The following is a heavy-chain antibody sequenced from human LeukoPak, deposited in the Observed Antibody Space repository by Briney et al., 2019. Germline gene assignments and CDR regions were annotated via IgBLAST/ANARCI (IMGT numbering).Heavy chain of an antibody. Sequence: SQTLSLTCTVSGGSISSGDYYWSWIRQPPGKGLEWIGYTYYSGSINYNPSLKSRVTISVDTSKNQFSLKVNSMTAADTAVYYCARKGTYWYFDLWGRGTLVTVSS. V-gene: IGHV4-61*08. J-gene: IGHJ2*01. D-gene: IGHD1-1*01. CDR3: ARKGTYWYFDL. CDR2: TYYSGSI. CDR1: GGSISSGDYY.